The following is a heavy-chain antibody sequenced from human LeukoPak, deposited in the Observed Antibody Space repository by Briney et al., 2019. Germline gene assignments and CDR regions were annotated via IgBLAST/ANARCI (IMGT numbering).Heavy chain of an antibody. J-gene: IGHJ6*03. V-gene: IGHV1-69*13. CDR3: ARGYCSSTSCWRETGPYYYYYYMDV. Sequence: ASVKVSCKASGGTFSSYAISWVRQAPGQGLEWMGGIIPIFGTANYAQKFQGRVTITADESTSTAYMELSSLRSEDTAVYYCARGYCSSTSCWRETGPYYYYYYMDVWGKGTTVTISS. D-gene: IGHD2-2*01. CDR1: GGTFSSYA. CDR2: IIPIFGTA.